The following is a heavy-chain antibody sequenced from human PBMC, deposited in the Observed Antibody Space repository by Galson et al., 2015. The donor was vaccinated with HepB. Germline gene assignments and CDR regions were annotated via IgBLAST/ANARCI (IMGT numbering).Heavy chain of an antibody. CDR1: GVTFSSYA. CDR3: VKDQDDIFSPFYGLDV. D-gene: IGHD3-9*01. V-gene: IGHV3-23*01. CDR2: ITGSEDRT. J-gene: IGHJ6*02. Sequence: SLRLSCAASGVTFSSYAMGWVRHAPGKALEWASGITGSEDRTHYAHYVMGRFTISRDNSKNILFLQMSSLSAEDTAIYYCVKDQDDIFSPFYGLDVWGQGTTVTVAS.